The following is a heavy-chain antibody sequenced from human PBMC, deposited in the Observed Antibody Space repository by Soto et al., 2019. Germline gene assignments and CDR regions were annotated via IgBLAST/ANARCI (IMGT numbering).Heavy chain of an antibody. J-gene: IGHJ5*02. CDR2: ISYDGNNQ. CDR3: AKPLYSGNYLGWFDP. Sequence: QVQLVASGGGVVQPGRSLRLSCAASRLTFSSFPMHWVRQAAGKGLEWVAVISYDGNNQDCAASVKGRFTISRDNSKNTVYQQMNSLRPDDSAVYYCAKPLYSGNYLGWFDPWGQGTLVTVSS. D-gene: IGHD1-26*01. CDR1: RLTFSSFP. V-gene: IGHV3-30-3*02.